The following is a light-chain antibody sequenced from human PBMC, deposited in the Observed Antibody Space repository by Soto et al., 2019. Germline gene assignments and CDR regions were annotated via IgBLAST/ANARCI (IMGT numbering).Light chain of an antibody. CDR2: DVS. CDR1: SGDIGDYNY. CDR3: CSYTRSATLI. J-gene: IGLJ1*01. V-gene: IGLV2-14*01. Sequence: QSVLTQPASVSGSPGQSITISCVGTSGDIGDYNYVSWYQQHPGKVPKVIIYDVSNRPSGVSYRFSGTKSGNTASLTVSGLQAEDEADYYCCSYTRSATLIFGNGTKVTVL.